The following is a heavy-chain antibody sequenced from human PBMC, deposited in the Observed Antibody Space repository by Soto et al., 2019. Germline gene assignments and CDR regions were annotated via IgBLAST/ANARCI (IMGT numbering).Heavy chain of an antibody. J-gene: IGHJ4*02. CDR2: INPNGGST. CDR1: GYTFTNYY. V-gene: IGHV1-46*01. CDR3: ARSAPYDY. Sequence: QVQLMQSGAEVKKPGASVRVSCKASGYTFTNYYVHWVRQAPGQGLEWMGFINPNGGSTTYAQKFQGRFTVTPDTSTRTVYMQVSSLRSEDTAVFYCARSAPYDYWGQGTLVTVSS.